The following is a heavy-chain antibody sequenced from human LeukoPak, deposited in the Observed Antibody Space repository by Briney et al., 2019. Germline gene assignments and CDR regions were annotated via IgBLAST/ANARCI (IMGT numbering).Heavy chain of an antibody. J-gene: IGHJ6*02. CDR2: ISAYNGNT. D-gene: IGHD2-2*01. V-gene: IGHV1-18*01. CDR1: GYNFNNYG. CDR3: ARDSSSYCSSTSCYSYYYYGMDV. Sequence: GASVKVSCQASGYNFNNYGVTWVRQAPGQGLEWMGWISAYNGNTNYAQKLQGRVTMTTDTSTSTAYMELRSLRSDDTAVYYCARDSSSYCSSTSCYSYYYYGMDVWGQGTTVTVSS.